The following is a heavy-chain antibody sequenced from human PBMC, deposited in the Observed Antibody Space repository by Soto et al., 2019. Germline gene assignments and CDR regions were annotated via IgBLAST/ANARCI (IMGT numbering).Heavy chain of an antibody. CDR2: INRDVGST. CDR1: GFTFDDFT. CDR3: AKDKLGDSTGFDY. Sequence: PRGSLRLSCATSGFTFDDFTMHWVRQAPGKGLEWVSLINRDVGSTYYADSVKGRFTISRDNSKNSLYLQMNSLRTEDTALYYCAKDKLGDSTGFDYWGQGTVVTSPQ. D-gene: IGHD1-26*01. V-gene: IGHV3-43*01. J-gene: IGHJ4*02.